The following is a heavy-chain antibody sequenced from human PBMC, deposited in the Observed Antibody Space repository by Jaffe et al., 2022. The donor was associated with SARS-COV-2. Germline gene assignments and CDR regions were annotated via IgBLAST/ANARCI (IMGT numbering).Heavy chain of an antibody. Sequence: EVQLVQSGAEVKKPGESLKISCKGSGYIFSNNWVGWVRQMPGKGLEWMGIIYPGDSDTRYSPSFQGQVTISADKSTSTAYLQWSSLEASDTAIYYCARRGVGSVWHNFDYWGQGTPVTVSS. V-gene: IGHV5-51*01. CDR1: GYIFSNNW. D-gene: IGHD6-19*01. CDR2: IYPGDSDT. J-gene: IGHJ4*02. CDR3: ARRGVGSVWHNFDY.